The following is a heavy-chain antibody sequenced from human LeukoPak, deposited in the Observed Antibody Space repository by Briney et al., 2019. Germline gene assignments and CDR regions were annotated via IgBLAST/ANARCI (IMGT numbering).Heavy chain of an antibody. Sequence: GGSLGLSCAASGFTFSSYSMNWVRQAPGKGLEWVSSISSSSSYIYYADSVKGRFTISRDNAKNSLYLQMNSLRAEDTAVYYCARDCSGGSCLDYWGQGTLVTVSS. V-gene: IGHV3-21*01. D-gene: IGHD2-15*01. CDR3: ARDCSGGSCLDY. CDR1: GFTFSSYS. CDR2: ISSSSSYI. J-gene: IGHJ4*02.